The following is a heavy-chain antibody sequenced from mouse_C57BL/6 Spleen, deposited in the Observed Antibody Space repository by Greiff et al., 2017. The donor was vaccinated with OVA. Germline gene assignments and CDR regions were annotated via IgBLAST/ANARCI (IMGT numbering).Heavy chain of an antibody. V-gene: IGHV1-18*01. Sequence: VQLKQSGPELVKPGASVKIPCKASGYTFTDYNMDWVKQSHGKSLEWIGDINPNNGGTIYNQKFKGKATLTVDKSSSTAYMELRSLTSEDTAVYYCARRRAQFITTVDWYFDVWGTGTTVTVSS. CDR3: ARRRAQFITTVDWYFDV. D-gene: IGHD1-1*01. CDR2: INPNNGGT. CDR1: GYTFTDYN. J-gene: IGHJ1*03.